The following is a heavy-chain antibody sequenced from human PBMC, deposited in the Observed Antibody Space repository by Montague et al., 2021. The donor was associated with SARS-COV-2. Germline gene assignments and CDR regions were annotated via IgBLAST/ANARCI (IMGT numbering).Heavy chain of an antibody. D-gene: IGHD3-10*01. Sequence: PALVKPTQTLTLTCTFSGISLSTSGVGVAWIRQPPGKALEWLVLIYWDDDERYSLSMRSRLTITKDTSENQVVLRMTNMDPMDTATYYCAPLGFDSRSYYTPHNWFDPWGQGILVTVSS. J-gene: IGHJ5*02. V-gene: IGHV2-5*02. CDR3: APLGFDSRSYYTPHNWFDP. CDR2: IYWDDDE. CDR1: GISLSTSGVG.